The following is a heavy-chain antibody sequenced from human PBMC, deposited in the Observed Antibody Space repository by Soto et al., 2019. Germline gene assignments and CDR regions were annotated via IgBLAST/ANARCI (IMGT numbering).Heavy chain of an antibody. Sequence: SETLSLTCTVSGGSISSGGYYWSWIRQQPGKSLERIGYIYYSGSTYYNTSLKSRVTISVDTSKNQFSLKLSSVTAADTAVYYCARVLPLVVPAAMSPSGMDVWGQGTTVTVSS. D-gene: IGHD2-2*01. CDR1: GGSISSGGYY. J-gene: IGHJ6*02. CDR3: ARVLPLVVPAAMSPSGMDV. CDR2: IYYSGST. V-gene: IGHV4-31*03.